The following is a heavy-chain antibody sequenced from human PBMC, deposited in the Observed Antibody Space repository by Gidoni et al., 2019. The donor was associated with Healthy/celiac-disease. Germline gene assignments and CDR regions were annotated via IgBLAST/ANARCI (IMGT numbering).Heavy chain of an antibody. D-gene: IGHD2-2*01. CDR2: SSYTGST. CDR3: ARQKEEEGSPAYYFDY. J-gene: IGHJ4*02. CDR1: GGSISSSSYY. Sequence: QLQLQESGPGLVKPSETLSLTCALSGGSISSSSYYWGWIRQPPGKGLEWIGTSSYTGSTYYNPSLKSRVTISVDTSKNQLSLKLSAVNAADTAVYLCARQKEEEGSPAYYFDYWGQGTLGTVSS. V-gene: IGHV4-39*01.